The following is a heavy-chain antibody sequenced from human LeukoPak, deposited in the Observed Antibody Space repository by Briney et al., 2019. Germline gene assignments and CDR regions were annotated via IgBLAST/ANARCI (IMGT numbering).Heavy chain of an antibody. CDR1: GFTVSNNY. D-gene: IGHD1-14*01. CDR3: VRKNQDFNAAFDI. CDR2: TYSDGNT. J-gene: IGHJ3*02. V-gene: IGHV3-53*01. Sequence: PGGPLRLSCAASGFTVSNNYMSWVRQAPGKGLEWVSITYSDGNTNYAVSVKGRFTISRDTSQNTLSLQMNSLRAEDTAVYYCVRKNQDFNAAFDIWGQGTVVTVSS.